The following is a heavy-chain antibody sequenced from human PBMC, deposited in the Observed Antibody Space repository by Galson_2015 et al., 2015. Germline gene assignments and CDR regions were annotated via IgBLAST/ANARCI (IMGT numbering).Heavy chain of an antibody. J-gene: IGHJ6*02. CDR3: AKDQKLCSGWAECYYYYGMDV. CDR1: GFTLSSYG. V-gene: IGHV3-30*18. CDR2: ISYDGSNK. Sequence: SLRLSCAASGFTLSSYGMHWVRQAPGKGLEWVAVISYDGSNKYYADSVKGRFTISRDNSKNTLYLQMNSLRAEDTAVYYCAKDQKLCSGWAECYYYYGMDVWGQGTTVTVSS. D-gene: IGHD6-19*01.